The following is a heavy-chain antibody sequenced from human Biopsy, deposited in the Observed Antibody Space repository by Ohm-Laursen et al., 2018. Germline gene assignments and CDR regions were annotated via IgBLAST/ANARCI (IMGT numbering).Heavy chain of an antibody. CDR3: ARGSNEYGGLYFPH. J-gene: IGHJ1*01. CDR2: ISHTGYT. V-gene: IGHV4-59*11. CDR1: GGYFTGHY. Sequence: SETLSLICTVSGGYFTGHYWTWIRQPPGKGLEWIGHISHTGYTRYKPSLKSRVTISLDTSRKHFSLRLTSLAAADTAVYYCARGSNEYGGLYFPHWGQGTLVTVSS. D-gene: IGHD4-23*01.